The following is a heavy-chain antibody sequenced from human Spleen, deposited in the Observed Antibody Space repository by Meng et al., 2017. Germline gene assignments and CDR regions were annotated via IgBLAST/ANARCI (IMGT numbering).Heavy chain of an antibody. Sequence: QVQLVQSGAEVKKPGASVKVSCKPSGYTFNAYYIHWVRQAPGQGLEWMGRINPISDDTHYAQKFHDRVTMTTDTSTSTAYMELRSLRSDDTAVHYCATRGNPYLNCWGQGTLVTVSS. CDR3: ATRGNPYLNC. J-gene: IGHJ4*02. CDR2: INPISDDT. V-gene: IGHV1-2*06. CDR1: GYTFNAYY.